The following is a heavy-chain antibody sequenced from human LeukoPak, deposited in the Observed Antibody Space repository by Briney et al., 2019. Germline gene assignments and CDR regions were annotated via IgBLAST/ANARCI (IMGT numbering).Heavy chain of an antibody. V-gene: IGHV1-3*01. D-gene: IGHD1-1*01. Sequence: ASVKVSCKASGYTFTSYAMHWVRQAPGQRLEWMGWINAGNGNTKYSQKFQGRVTITRDTSASTAYMELSSLRSGDTAVYYCARGSNWNDEGGRFDPWGQGTLVTVSS. J-gene: IGHJ5*02. CDR1: GYTFTSYA. CDR2: INAGNGNT. CDR3: ARGSNWNDEGGRFDP.